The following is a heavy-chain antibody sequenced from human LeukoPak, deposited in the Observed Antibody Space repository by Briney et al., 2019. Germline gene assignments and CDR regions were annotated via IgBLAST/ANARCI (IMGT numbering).Heavy chain of an antibody. V-gene: IGHV3-53*05. Sequence: GGSLRLSCAASGFIVSSNYVSWVRQAPGKGLECVSVIYSGGTTYYADSVKGRFTIARDNSKNTLYLQMNSLRAEDTAVYYCAKTQGDIVVVVAAKALYDAFDIWGQGTMVTVSS. J-gene: IGHJ3*02. CDR1: GFIVSSNY. CDR2: IYSGGTT. CDR3: AKTQGDIVVVVAAKALYDAFDI. D-gene: IGHD2-15*01.